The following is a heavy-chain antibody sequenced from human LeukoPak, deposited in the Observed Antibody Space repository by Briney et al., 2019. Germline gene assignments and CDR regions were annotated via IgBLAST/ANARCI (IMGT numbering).Heavy chain of an antibody. J-gene: IGHJ4*02. CDR1: GFTFSSYA. CDR2: ISYDGSNK. V-gene: IGHV3-30-3*01. CDR3: ARDRYDY. Sequence: GRSLRLSCAASGFTFSSYAMHWDRQAPGKGLEWVAVISYDGSNKYYADSVKGRFTISRDNSKNTLYLQMNSLRAEDTAVYYCARDRYDYWGQGTLVTVSS.